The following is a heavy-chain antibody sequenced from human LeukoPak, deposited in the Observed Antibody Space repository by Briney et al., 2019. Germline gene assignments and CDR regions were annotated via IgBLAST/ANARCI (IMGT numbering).Heavy chain of an antibody. D-gene: IGHD3-22*01. J-gene: IGHJ4*02. CDR1: GFTFSSYG. V-gene: IGHV3-30*03. CDR3: ARGAGELRGGFDEAYYYDSSGYYLDY. Sequence: PGGSLRLSCAASGFTFSSYGMHWVRQAPGKGLEWVAVISYDGSKKYYADSVKGRFTISRDNSKNTLYLQMNSLRAEDTAVYYCARGAGELRGGFDEAYYYDSSGYYLDYWGQGTLVTVSS. CDR2: ISYDGSKK.